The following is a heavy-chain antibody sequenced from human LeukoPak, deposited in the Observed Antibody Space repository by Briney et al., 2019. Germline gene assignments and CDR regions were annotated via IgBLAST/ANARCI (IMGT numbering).Heavy chain of an antibody. V-gene: IGHV3-30*02. D-gene: IGHD6-25*01. CDR2: IWPDGSKK. CDR1: GFTFSTNA. CDR3: AKISSSAESNFDY. Sequence: GGSLRLSCAASGFTFSTNAMHWVRQAPGKGLEWVAFIWPDGSKKYYADSVKGRFAISRENSKNTVYLQMNDLRPEDTALYFCAKISSSAESNFDYWGQGTLLTVSS. J-gene: IGHJ4*02.